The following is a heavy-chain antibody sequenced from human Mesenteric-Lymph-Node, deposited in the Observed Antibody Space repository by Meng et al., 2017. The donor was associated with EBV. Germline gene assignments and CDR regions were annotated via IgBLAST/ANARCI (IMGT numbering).Heavy chain of an antibody. D-gene: IGHD1-26*01. CDR2: IYSGGAT. J-gene: IGHJ5*02. CDR3: ARWARVTPMFDP. CDR1: GSNVRFNY. V-gene: IGHV3-53*01. Sequence: EVRWGESGGGLIQPGGSLRLSCAASGSNVRFNYMSWVRQAPGKGLEWVSLIYSGGATHYADSVKGRFTISSDYSKNTLYLQMNSLRVEDTAVYYCARWARVTPMFDPWGPGTLVTVSS.